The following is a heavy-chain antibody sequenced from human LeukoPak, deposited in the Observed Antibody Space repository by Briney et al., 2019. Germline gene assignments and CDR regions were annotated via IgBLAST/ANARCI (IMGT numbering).Heavy chain of an antibody. CDR1: GASISSHY. J-gene: IGHJ5*02. D-gene: IGHD2/OR15-2a*01. CDR3: ARDVFFRAHNWFDP. Sequence: SETLSLTCNASGASISSHYWNWIRQPAGKGLEWIGRIYNTGSANYNPSLKSRVTMSLDTSRNQISPKLTSVTAADTAVYYCARDVFFRAHNWFDPWGQGTLVTVSS. CDR2: IYNTGSA. V-gene: IGHV4-4*07.